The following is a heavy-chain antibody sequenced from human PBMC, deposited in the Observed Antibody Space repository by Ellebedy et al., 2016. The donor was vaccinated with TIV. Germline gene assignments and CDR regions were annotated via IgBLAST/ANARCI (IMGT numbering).Heavy chain of an antibody. CDR1: GDSVSSNSPS. Sequence: SETLSLXXAISGDSVSSNSPSWNWIRQSPSRGLEWLGRTYYRSKWYNDYAESVKGRIIINPDTSKNQISLQLNSVTPEDTAMYYCARATTARFDYWGQGTLVTVSS. D-gene: IGHD1-1*01. V-gene: IGHV6-1*01. CDR3: ARATTARFDY. CDR2: TYYRSKWYN. J-gene: IGHJ4*02.